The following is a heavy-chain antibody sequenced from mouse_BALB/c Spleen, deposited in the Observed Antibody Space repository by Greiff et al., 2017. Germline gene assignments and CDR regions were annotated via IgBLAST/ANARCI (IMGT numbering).Heavy chain of an antibody. CDR1: EYEFPSHD. J-gene: IGHJ4*01. Sequence: EVMLVESGGGLVQPGESLKLSCESNEYEFPSHDMSWVRKTPEKRLELVAAINSDGGSTYYPDTMERRFIISRDNTKKTLYLQMSSLRSEDTALYYCARRYYRYGGYAMDYWGQGTSVTVSS. CDR3: ARRYYRYGGYAMDY. D-gene: IGHD2-14*01. CDR2: INSDGGST. V-gene: IGHV5-2*03.